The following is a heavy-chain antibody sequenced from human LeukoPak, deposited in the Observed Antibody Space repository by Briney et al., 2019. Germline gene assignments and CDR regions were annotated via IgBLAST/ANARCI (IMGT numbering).Heavy chain of an antibody. CDR1: GFTFSSYW. CDR3: AREVTSSSDAFDI. Sequence: GGSLRLSCAASGFTFSSYWMSWVRQAPGKGLEWVANIKQDGSEKYYVDSVKGRFTISRDNAKNSLYLQMNSLRAEDTAVYYCAREVTSSSDAFDIWGQGTMVTVSS. CDR2: IKQDGSEK. D-gene: IGHD6-13*01. V-gene: IGHV3-7*01. J-gene: IGHJ3*02.